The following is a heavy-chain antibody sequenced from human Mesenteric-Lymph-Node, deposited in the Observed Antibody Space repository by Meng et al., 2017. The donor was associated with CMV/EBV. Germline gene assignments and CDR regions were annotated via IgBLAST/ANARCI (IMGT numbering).Heavy chain of an antibody. CDR3: ARDSLPPRRPFDY. V-gene: IGHV3-48*04. D-gene: IGHD5/OR15-5a*01. J-gene: IGHJ4*02. CDR1: GFTFSDYS. CDR2: ISSSPTTI. Sequence: GESLKISCAASGFTFSDYSMNWVRQAPGKGLEWLSYISSSPTTIYYADSVKGRFTISRDNAKNSLYLQMNSLRAEDTAVYYCARDSLPPRRPFDYWGQGTLVTVSS.